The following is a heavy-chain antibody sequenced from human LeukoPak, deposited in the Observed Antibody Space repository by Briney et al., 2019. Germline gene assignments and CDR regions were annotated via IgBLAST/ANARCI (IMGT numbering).Heavy chain of an antibody. V-gene: IGHV3-23*01. CDR1: GFTFSSYA. CDR2: ISGSGGST. Sequence: GGSLRLSCAASGFTFSSYAMSWVRQAPGKGLEWVSAISGSGGSTYYADSAKGRFTISRDNSKNTLYLQMNSLRAEDTAVYYCAREGYYYYGMDVWGQGTTVTVSS. CDR3: AREGYYYYGMDV. J-gene: IGHJ6*02.